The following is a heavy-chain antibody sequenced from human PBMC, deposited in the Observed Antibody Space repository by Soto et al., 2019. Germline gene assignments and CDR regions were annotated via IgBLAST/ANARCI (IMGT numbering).Heavy chain of an antibody. J-gene: IGHJ4*02. V-gene: IGHV3-33*01. CDR3: ARAPFGTTRDFDF. CDR2: IWYGGINK. D-gene: IGHD1-1*01. Sequence: GGSLRLSCAVSGFTFSNYGIHWVRQAPGKGLEWVAVIWYGGINKFYADSVKGRFTISRDASKNTLYLQIDSLRVEDTAIYYCARAPFGTTRDFDFWGQGTLVTVSS. CDR1: GFTFSNYG.